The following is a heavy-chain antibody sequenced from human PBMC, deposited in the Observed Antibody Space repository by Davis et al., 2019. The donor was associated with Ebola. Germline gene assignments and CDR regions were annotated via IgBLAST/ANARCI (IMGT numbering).Heavy chain of an antibody. V-gene: IGHV3-74*01. CDR3: ARGVTGAY. J-gene: IGHJ4*02. CDR2: INGDGGST. Sequence: GESLKTSCAASGFTFSTYWMHWVRQAPGKGLVWVSRINGDGGSTNYADSLKGRFTISRDNAKNTLYLQMNSLRAEDTAVYYCARGVTGAYWGQGTLVTVSS. CDR1: GFTFSTYW. D-gene: IGHD1-1*01.